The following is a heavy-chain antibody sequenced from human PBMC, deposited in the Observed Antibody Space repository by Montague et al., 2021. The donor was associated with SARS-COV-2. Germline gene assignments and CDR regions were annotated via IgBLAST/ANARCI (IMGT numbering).Heavy chain of an antibody. CDR2: IYHSGST. J-gene: IGHJ4*02. V-gene: IGHV4-34*01. D-gene: IGHD2-2*01. CDR1: GGSFSGYY. CDR3: ARDRGVQYQLQMPFYFDY. Sequence: SETLSLTCAVYGGSFSGYYWSWIRQPLGKGLEWIGEIYHSGSTNXNPSLKSRVTISVDTSKNQFSLRLSSVTAADTAVYYCARDRGVQYQLQMPFYFDYWGQGTLVTVSS.